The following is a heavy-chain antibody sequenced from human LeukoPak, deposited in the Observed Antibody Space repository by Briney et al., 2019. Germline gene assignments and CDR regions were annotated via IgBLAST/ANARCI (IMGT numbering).Heavy chain of an antibody. J-gene: IGHJ4*02. CDR3: ARGHSSGYV. CDR2: IYYSGST. Sequence: SETLSLTCTVAGGSISSSKYYWGWIRKPPGKGLEWIGSIYYSGSTYYNPSLKSRVTISVDTSKNQFSLKLSSVTAADTAVYYCARGHSSGYVWGQGTLVTVSS. D-gene: IGHD3-22*01. V-gene: IGHV4-39*01. CDR1: GGSISSSKYY.